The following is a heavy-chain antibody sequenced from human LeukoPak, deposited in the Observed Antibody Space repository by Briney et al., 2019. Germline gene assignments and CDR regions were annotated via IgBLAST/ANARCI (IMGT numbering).Heavy chain of an antibody. V-gene: IGHV4-61*01. Sequence: SETLSLTCTVSDASVSSDNYYWSWIRQPPGKGLEWIGYVYYSGSTNYNPSLKSRVTISVDTSKNQFSLKLSSVTAADTAVYYCARGPPYIVVVTAIGFFDYWGQGALVTVSS. CDR1: DASVSSDNYY. CDR3: ARGPPYIVVVTAIGFFDY. CDR2: VYYSGST. D-gene: IGHD2-21*02. J-gene: IGHJ4*02.